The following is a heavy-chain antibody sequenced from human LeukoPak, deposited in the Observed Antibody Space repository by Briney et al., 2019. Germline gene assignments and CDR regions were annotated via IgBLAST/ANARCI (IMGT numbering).Heavy chain of an antibody. CDR3: AKDHYGSGSYGVFDI. CDR2: ISNSGGTT. V-gene: IGHV3-11*01. Sequence: PGGSLRLSCAASGFIFSEYYMGWIRQAPGKGLEWVSYISNSGGTTYYAESVKGRFTISRDDAKNSLFVQMNSLRAEDTAVYYCAKDHYGSGSYGVFDIWGQGTMVSVSS. CDR1: GFIFSEYY. D-gene: IGHD3-10*01. J-gene: IGHJ3*02.